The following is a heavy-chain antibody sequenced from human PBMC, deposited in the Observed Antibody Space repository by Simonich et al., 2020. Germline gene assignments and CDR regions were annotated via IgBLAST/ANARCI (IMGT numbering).Heavy chain of an antibody. D-gene: IGHD7-27*01. V-gene: IGHV3-7*01. CDR2: IKQDGSEK. Sequence: EVQLVESGGGLVQPGGSLRLSCAASGFTFSSYWMSWVRQAPGKGLEWVANIKQDGSEKYYVDSGKVRFTIARDTAKNSLYLQMNSLRAEDTAVYYCARDGLGTAYYYYMDVWGKGTTVTVSS. CDR1: GFTFSSYW. CDR3: ARDGLGTAYYYYMDV. J-gene: IGHJ6*03.